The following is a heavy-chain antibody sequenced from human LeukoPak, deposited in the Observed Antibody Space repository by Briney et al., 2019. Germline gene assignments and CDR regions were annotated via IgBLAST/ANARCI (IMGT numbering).Heavy chain of an antibody. CDR1: GGSISSYY. Sequence: SETLSLTCTVSGGSISSYYWSWIRQPAGKGLEWIGRIYTSGSTNYNPSLKSRVTMSVDTSKNQFSLKLSSVTAADTAVYYCARGDSSWYSNWFDPWGQGTLVTVSS. J-gene: IGHJ5*02. CDR3: ARGDSSWYSNWFDP. D-gene: IGHD6-13*01. CDR2: IYTSGST. V-gene: IGHV4-4*07.